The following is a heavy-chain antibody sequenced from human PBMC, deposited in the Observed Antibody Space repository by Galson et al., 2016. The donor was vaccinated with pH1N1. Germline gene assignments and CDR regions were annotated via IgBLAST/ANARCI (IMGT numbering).Heavy chain of an antibody. CDR1: GFTFGTYG. CDR2: ISRADDT. V-gene: IGHV3-23*01. Sequence: SLRLSCAASGFTFGTYGMSWVRQAPGKGLEWVSSISRADDTYYADSVKGRFTISRDNSKNSLFLQMSSLRADDTALYYCAKDLCSGASCYTVWEVRDSDYWGPGTLVTVLS. J-gene: IGHJ4*02. CDR3: AKDLCSGASCYTVWEVRDSDY. D-gene: IGHD2-2*02.